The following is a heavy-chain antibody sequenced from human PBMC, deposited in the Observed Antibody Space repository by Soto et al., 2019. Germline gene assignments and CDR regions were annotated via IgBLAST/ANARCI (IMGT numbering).Heavy chain of an antibody. J-gene: IGHJ6*03. CDR3: EKSYYDFWSGSLYYYDMDV. CDR2: IYYSGST. D-gene: IGHD3-3*01. Sequence: SETLSLTCTVSGGSISSYYWSWIRQPPGKGLEWIGYIYYSGSTNYNPSRKSRVTISVDTSKNQFSLKLRSVTPADTAGYYGEKSYYDFWSGSLYYYDMDVWGKGTTVTVSS. CDR1: GGSISSYY. V-gene: IGHV4-59*01.